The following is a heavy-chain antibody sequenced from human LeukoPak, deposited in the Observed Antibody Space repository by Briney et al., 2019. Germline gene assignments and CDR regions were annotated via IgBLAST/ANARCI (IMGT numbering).Heavy chain of an antibody. Sequence: GGSLRLSCAASGFSFSNYAMTWVRQALGKGLEWVSVIGSDGGGIQYADSVKGRFSISRDNSKNTLYLQMNSLRVEDTAVYYCARDLSSGWYRFDYWGQGTLVTVSS. J-gene: IGHJ4*02. V-gene: IGHV3-23*01. D-gene: IGHD6-19*01. CDR2: IGSDGGGI. CDR3: ARDLSSGWYRFDY. CDR1: GFSFSNYA.